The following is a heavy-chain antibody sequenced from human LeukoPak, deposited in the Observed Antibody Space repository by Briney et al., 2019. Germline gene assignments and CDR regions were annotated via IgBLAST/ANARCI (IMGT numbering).Heavy chain of an antibody. CDR1: GGSITGSSYY. Sequence: SETLSLTCTVSGGSITGSSYYWGWIRQPPGKGLEWIGSIHYSGSTYYNPSLKSRVTISVDTSKNQFSLKVSSVTAADTAVYYCATPAAGHYWGQGTLVTVSS. J-gene: IGHJ4*02. CDR2: IHYSGST. V-gene: IGHV4-39*01. D-gene: IGHD6-13*01. CDR3: ATPAAGHY.